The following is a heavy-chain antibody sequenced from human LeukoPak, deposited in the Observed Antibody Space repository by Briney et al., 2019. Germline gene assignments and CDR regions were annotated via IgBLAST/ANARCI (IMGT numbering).Heavy chain of an antibody. J-gene: IGHJ3*02. D-gene: IGHD5-18*01. Sequence: GESLKISRKGSGYSFTSYWISWVRQMPGKGLGWMGRIDPSDSYTNYSPSFQGHVTISADKSISTAYLQWSSLKASDTAMYYCARPSVDTAKDDAFDIWGQGTMVTVSS. V-gene: IGHV5-10-1*01. CDR3: ARPSVDTAKDDAFDI. CDR2: IDPSDSYT. CDR1: GYSFTSYW.